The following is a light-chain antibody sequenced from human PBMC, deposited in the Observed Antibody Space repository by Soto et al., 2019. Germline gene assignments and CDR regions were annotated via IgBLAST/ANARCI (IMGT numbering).Light chain of an antibody. J-gene: IGLJ2*01. Sequence: QSVLTQPRSVSGSPGQSVTISCTGTSSDVGGYNFVSWYQKHPDKAPKLMIYDVSKRPSGVPDRFSGSKSGNTASLTISGLQAEDEADYYCCSYAGSFTLVFGGGTKLTVL. CDR1: SSDVGGYNF. CDR2: DVS. CDR3: CSYAGSFTLV. V-gene: IGLV2-11*01.